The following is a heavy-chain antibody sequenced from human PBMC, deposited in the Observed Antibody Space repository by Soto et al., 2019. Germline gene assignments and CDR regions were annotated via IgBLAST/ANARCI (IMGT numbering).Heavy chain of an antibody. V-gene: IGHV3-23*01. J-gene: IGHJ4*02. Sequence: EVQLLESWGCLVQPGVSLRLSCAASGFTFSSSARSWVRQAPGKGLEWVSAISGSGCSTYYADSVKGRFTISRDNSKTTLYLQMNSLRAEDTAVYYCAKDRTTDYWGQGTLVTVYS. CDR3: AKDRTTDY. D-gene: IGHD1-1*01. CDR2: ISGSGCST. CDR1: GFTFSSSA.